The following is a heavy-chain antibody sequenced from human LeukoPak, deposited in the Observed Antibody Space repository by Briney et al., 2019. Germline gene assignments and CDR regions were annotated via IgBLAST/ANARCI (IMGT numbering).Heavy chain of an antibody. CDR1: GGSISTGGYY. J-gene: IGHJ4*02. CDR3: ARAAPNYYDSSGSLRNPYFDY. V-gene: IGHV4-31*03. CDR2: IYYSGST. Sequence: SETLSLTCTVSGGSISTGGYYWSWIRQHPGKGLEWIGNIYYSGSTYYSPSLKSRVTMSVDTSKNQFSLTLVSVTAADTAVYFCARAAPNYYDSSGSLRNPYFDYWGQGTLVTVSS. D-gene: IGHD3-22*01.